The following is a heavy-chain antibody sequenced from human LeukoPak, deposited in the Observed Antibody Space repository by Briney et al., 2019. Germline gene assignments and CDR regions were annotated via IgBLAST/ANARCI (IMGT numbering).Heavy chain of an antibody. J-gene: IGHJ4*02. Sequence: SETLFLTCTVSGGSISSYYWSWIRQPPGKGLEWIGYIYYSGSTNYNPSLKSRVTISVDTSKNQFSLKLSSVTAADTAVYYCARQRYSYGYSDYWGQGTLVTVSS. V-gene: IGHV4-59*08. CDR3: ARQRYSYGYSDY. D-gene: IGHD5-18*01. CDR2: IYYSGST. CDR1: GGSISSYY.